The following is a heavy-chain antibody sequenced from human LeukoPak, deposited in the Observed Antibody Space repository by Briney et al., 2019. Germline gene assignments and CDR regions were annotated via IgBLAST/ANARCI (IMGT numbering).Heavy chain of an antibody. CDR3: ARVFESWIQPEYYFDY. D-gene: IGHD5-18*01. Sequence: SETLSLTCTVSGGSISSGSYYWSWIRQPAGKGLEWIGRIYTSGSTNYNPSLKSRVTISVDTSRNQFSLKLSSVTAADTAVYYCARVFESWIQPEYYFDYWGQGTLVTVSS. CDR2: IYTSGST. J-gene: IGHJ4*02. V-gene: IGHV4-61*02. CDR1: GGSISSGSYY.